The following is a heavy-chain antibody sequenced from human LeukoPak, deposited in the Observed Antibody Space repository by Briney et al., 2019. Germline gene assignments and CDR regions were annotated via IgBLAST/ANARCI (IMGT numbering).Heavy chain of an antibody. Sequence: GGSLRLSCAASGFTFSSYSMNWVRQAPGKGLEWVSYISSSSSTIYYADSVKGRFTISRDNAKNSLYLQMNSLRAEDTAVYYCARDRVVSWIAAAGKVWFDPWGQGTLVTVSS. J-gene: IGHJ5*02. CDR1: GFTFSSYS. D-gene: IGHD6-13*01. V-gene: IGHV3-48*04. CDR2: ISSSSSTI. CDR3: ARDRVVSWIAAAGKVWFDP.